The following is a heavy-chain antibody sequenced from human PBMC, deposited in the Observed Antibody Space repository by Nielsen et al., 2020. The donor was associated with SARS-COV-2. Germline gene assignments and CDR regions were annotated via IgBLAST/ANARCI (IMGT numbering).Heavy chain of an antibody. CDR3: ARDKDDSSGYYYYYYYYGMDV. CDR2: ISSSSSTK. D-gene: IGHD3-22*01. Sequence: WIRQPPGKGLEWVSYISSSSSTKYYADSVKGRFTISRDNSKNTLYLQMNSLRAEDTAVYYCARDKDDSSGYYYYYYYYGMDVWGQGTTVTVSS. J-gene: IGHJ6*02. V-gene: IGHV3-48*01.